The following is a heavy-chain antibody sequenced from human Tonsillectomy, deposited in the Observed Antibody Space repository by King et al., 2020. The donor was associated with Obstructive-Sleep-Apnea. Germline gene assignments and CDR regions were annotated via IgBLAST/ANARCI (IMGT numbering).Heavy chain of an antibody. D-gene: IGHD1-26*01. J-gene: IGHJ4*02. CDR3: AREARTGGSYPG. CDR1: GFTFSSYA. V-gene: IGHV3-64*01. CDR2: ISGNGGST. Sequence: VHLVESGGGLVQPGGSLRLSCAASGFTFSSYAMHWVRQAPGKGLEYVSAISGNGGSTYYANSVKGRFTISRDNSKNTLYLQMGSLRTEDMAVYYCAREARTGGSYPGWGQGTLVTVSS.